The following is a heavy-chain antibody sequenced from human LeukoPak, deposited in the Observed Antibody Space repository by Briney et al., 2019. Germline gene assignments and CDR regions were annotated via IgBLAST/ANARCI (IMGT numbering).Heavy chain of an antibody. CDR2: IYSGGST. Sequence: PGGSLRLSCAASGFTVSSKYMSWVRQAPGKGLEWVSVIYSGGSTYYADSVKGRFTISRDNSKNTLYLQMNSLRAEDTAVYHCARASRYYDSSGYYVSDAFDIWGQGTMVTVSS. CDR1: GFTVSSKY. J-gene: IGHJ3*02. CDR3: ARASRYYDSSGYYVSDAFDI. V-gene: IGHV3-66*01. D-gene: IGHD3-22*01.